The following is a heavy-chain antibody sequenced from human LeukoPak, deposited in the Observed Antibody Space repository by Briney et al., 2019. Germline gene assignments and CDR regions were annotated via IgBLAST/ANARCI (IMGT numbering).Heavy chain of an antibody. CDR1: GFTFSSYS. J-gene: IGHJ4*02. Sequence: GGSLRLSCAASGFTFSSYSMYWVRQAPGKVLELLSSISNSGNNIYYPDSVKGRFTTSRDNAKSSLYLQMSSLRAEDTAVYYCARGSSWSYDYWGRGTLVTVSS. D-gene: IGHD6-13*01. CDR2: ISNSGNNI. CDR3: ARGSSWSYDY. V-gene: IGHV3-21*06.